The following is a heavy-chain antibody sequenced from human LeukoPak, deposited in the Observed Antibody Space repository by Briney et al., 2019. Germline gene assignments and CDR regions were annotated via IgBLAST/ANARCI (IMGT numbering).Heavy chain of an antibody. V-gene: IGHV4-4*07. CDR1: GGSISSXX. Sequence: SGGSISSXXXXXXRQXAGKXXXXXGRIYTSGSTNYNPSLKSRVTMSVDTSKNQFSLKLSSVTAADTAVYYCARDPGYSYGNYMDVWGKGTTVTVSS. CDR3: ARDPGYSYGNYMDV. D-gene: IGHD5-18*01. J-gene: IGHJ6*03. CDR2: IYTSGST.